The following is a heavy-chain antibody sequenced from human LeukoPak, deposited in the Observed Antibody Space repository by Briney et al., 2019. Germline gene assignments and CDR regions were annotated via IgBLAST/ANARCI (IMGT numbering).Heavy chain of an antibody. Sequence: PGRSLRLSCAASGFTFSSYGMHWVRQAPGKGLEWVAVISYDGSNKYYADSVKGRFTISRDNSKNTLYLQMNSLRAEDTAVYYCGSGWYRLDYWGQGTLVTVSS. CDR3: GSGWYRLDY. D-gene: IGHD6-19*01. J-gene: IGHJ4*02. V-gene: IGHV3-30*03. CDR2: ISYDGSNK. CDR1: GFTFSSYG.